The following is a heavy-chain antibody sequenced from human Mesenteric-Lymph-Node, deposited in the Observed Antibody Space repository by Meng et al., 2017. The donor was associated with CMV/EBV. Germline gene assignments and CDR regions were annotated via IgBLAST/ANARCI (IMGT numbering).Heavy chain of an antibody. CDR1: GYSFTTYY. CDR3: ATDLYCSSSTCYYHYGLDV. J-gene: IGHJ6*02. Sequence: SVKVSCKASGYSFTTYYMHWVRQAPGQGLEWMGGIIPILDTANYAQKFQGRVTITTDESTRTAYMELSSLRSEDTAVYYCATDLYCSSSTCYYHYGLDVWGQGTTVTVSS. CDR2: IIPILDTA. D-gene: IGHD2-2*01. V-gene: IGHV1-69*16.